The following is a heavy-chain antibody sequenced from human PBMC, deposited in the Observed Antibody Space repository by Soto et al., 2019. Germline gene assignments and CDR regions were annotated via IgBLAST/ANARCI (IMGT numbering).Heavy chain of an antibody. CDR3: ASLGYYHRQYDY. CDR1: GSSISSGDFY. CDR2: VYYSGAT. J-gene: IGHJ4*02. Sequence: QVQLQESGPGLVKPSQTLSLTCTVSGSSISSGDFYWSWIRQSPGKGLEWIGFVYYSGATYDNPSPKTRLTISVDTSRNQYTLRLTSVTAVDTAVYYGASLGYYHRQYDYWGQRALVTVSS. D-gene: IGHD3-22*01. V-gene: IGHV4-30-4*01.